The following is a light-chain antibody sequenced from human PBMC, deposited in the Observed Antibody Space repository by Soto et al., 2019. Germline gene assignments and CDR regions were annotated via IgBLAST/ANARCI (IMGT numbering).Light chain of an antibody. Sequence: NVLTQSPGTLSLSPGERATLSCRASQSVTSSHLAWYQQTPGQAPRLLIYGASSRATGIPDRFSGSGSGTDFTLTISRLEPEDFAVYYCQQYGSSPWTFGQGTKVEIK. CDR2: GAS. V-gene: IGKV3-20*01. J-gene: IGKJ1*01. CDR3: QQYGSSPWT. CDR1: QSVTSSH.